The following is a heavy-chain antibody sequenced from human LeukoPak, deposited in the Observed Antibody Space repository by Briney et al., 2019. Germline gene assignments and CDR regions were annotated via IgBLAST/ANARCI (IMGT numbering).Heavy chain of an antibody. CDR3: ARGILGYYSFDF. J-gene: IGHJ4*02. CDR1: RFTFTNYA. Sequence: SGGSLRLSCEASRFTFTNYAMNWVRQSPGKGLEWVSYISSVGTTIYYADSVKGRFTISRDNAKNSLYLQMNSLSAEDMAVYYCARGILGYYSFDFWGQGTLVTVPS. D-gene: IGHD6-13*01. CDR2: ISSVGTTI. V-gene: IGHV3-48*03.